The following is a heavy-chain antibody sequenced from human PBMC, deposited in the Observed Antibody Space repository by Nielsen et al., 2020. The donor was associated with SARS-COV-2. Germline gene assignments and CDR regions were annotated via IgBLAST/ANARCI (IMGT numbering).Heavy chain of an antibody. CDR2: INPNSGGT. J-gene: IGHJ6*02. V-gene: IGHV1-2*04. Sequence: ASVKISCKASGYTFTGYYMHWVRQAPGQGLEWMGWINPNSGGTNYAQKFQGWVTMTRDTSISTAYMELSRLRSDGTAVYYCARSELRSFWGLANPLYGMDVWGQGTTVTVSS. D-gene: IGHD1-7*01. CDR1: GYTFTGYY. CDR3: ARSELRSFWGLANPLYGMDV.